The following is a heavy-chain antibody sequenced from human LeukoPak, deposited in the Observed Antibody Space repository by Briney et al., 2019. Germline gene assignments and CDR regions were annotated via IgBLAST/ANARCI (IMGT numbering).Heavy chain of an antibody. J-gene: IGHJ5*02. CDR3: ANGRRLAARNGNWFDP. CDR2: INHSGST. Sequence: SETLSLTCAVYGGPFSGYYWSWIRQPPGKGLEWIGEINHSGSTNYNPSLKSRVTISVDTSKNQFSLNLNSVTAADTAVYYCANGRRLAARNGNWFDPWGQGTLVTVSS. D-gene: IGHD1-1*01. CDR1: GGPFSGYY. V-gene: IGHV4-34*01.